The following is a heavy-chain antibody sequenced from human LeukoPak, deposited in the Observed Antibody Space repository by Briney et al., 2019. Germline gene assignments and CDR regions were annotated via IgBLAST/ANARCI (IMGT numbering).Heavy chain of an antibody. J-gene: IGHJ5*02. CDR3: ARHKVRDWFDP. CDR1: GGSISSSSHY. V-gene: IGHV4-39*01. Sequence: PSETLSLTCTVSGGSISSSSHYWGWIRQPPGKGLEWIGSIYYTGSTDYNPSLKSRVTISVDTSKNQFSLKVTSVTAADTAVYYCARHKVRDWFDPWGQGTLVTVSS. CDR2: IYYTGST.